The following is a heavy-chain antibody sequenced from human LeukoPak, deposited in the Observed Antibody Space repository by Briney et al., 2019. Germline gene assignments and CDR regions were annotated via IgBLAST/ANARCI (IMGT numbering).Heavy chain of an antibody. CDR1: GFTFSSYA. Sequence: GGSLRLSCAASGFTFSSYAMHWVRQAPGKGLEWVAVISYDGSNKYYADSVKGRFTISRDNSKNTLYLQMNSLRAEDTAVYYCARVTVYYFDYWGRGTLVTVSS. CDR3: ARVTVYYFDY. D-gene: IGHD4-17*01. J-gene: IGHJ4*02. V-gene: IGHV3-30-3*01. CDR2: ISYDGSNK.